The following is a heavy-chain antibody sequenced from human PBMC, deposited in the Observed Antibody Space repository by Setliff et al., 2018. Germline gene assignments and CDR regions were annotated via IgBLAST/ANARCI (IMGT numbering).Heavy chain of an antibody. Sequence: SETLSLTCTVSGGSINNYHWKWIRQPPGKGLEWIGYVGYNGNTHYNPSLNSRVTLSVDTSKNQFSLNLTSVSAADTAVYYCARWGENSGRPDWRAFDIWGQGTVVTVSS. J-gene: IGHJ3*02. CDR1: GGSINNYH. CDR2: VGYNGNT. CDR3: ARWGENSGRPDWRAFDI. D-gene: IGHD1-26*01. V-gene: IGHV4-59*01.